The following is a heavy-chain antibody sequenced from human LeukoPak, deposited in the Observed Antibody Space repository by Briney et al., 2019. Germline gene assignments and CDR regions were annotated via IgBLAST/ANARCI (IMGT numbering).Heavy chain of an antibody. CDR2: INSDGSST. D-gene: IGHD6-13*01. CDR1: GFTFSSYW. CDR3: AKVDRGDYSSSPVPYYNYYMNV. V-gene: IGHV3-74*01. Sequence: GGSLRLSCAASGFTFSSYWMHWVRQGPGKGLVWVSRINSDGSSTTYADSVKGRFTISRDNAKNLLYLHMNSLRVEDTAVYYCAKVDRGDYSSSPVPYYNYYMNVWGKGTTVTVSS. J-gene: IGHJ6*03.